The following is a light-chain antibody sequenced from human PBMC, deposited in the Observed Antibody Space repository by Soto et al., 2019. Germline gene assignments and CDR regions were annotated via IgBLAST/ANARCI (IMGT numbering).Light chain of an antibody. CDR3: QQYNNWHQT. CDR1: QSVSNN. CDR2: GAS. V-gene: IGKV3-15*01. Sequence: EIVMTQSPATLSVSPGERATLSCRASQSVSNNLAWYQQKPGQAPRLLIYGASTRATGIPARFSGSGSGTEFTLTISSLQPEDFAVYYCQQYNNWHQTFGQGTKVDIK. J-gene: IGKJ1*01.